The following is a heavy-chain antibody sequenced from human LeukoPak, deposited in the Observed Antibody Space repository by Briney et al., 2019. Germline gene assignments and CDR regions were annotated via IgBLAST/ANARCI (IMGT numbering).Heavy chain of an antibody. CDR1: GFTFSTYN. D-gene: IGHD3-3*01. J-gene: IGHJ4*02. V-gene: IGHV3-21*01. Sequence: PGGSLRLSCAASGFTFSTYNMNWVRHAPGKGLEWVSSITSSSSYIYYADSVKGRFTISRDNAKNSLYLQMNSLRAEDTAVYYCAKGDDFWSVTYVDYWGQGTLVTVSS. CDR3: AKGDDFWSVTYVDY. CDR2: ITSSSSYI.